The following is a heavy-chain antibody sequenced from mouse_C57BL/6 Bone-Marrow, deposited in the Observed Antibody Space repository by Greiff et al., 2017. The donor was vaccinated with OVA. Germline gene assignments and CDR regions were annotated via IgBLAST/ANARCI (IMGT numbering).Heavy chain of an antibody. Sequence: VKLMESGPGLVQPSQSLSITCTVSGFSLTSYGVHWVRQSPGKGLEWLGVIWSGGSTDYNAAFISRLSISKDNAKSQVFFKMNSLQADDTAIYYCARKCGGGYDYFDYWGQGTTLTVSS. J-gene: IGHJ2*01. CDR2: IWSGGST. CDR3: ARKCGGGYDYFDY. V-gene: IGHV2-2*01. D-gene: IGHD2-2*01. CDR1: GFSLTSYG.